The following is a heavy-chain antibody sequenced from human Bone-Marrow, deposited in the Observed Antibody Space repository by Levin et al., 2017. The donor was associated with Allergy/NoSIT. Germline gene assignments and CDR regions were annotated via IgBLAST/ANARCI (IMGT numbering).Heavy chain of an antibody. CDR2: ISGSGSNT. D-gene: IGHD3-22*01. CDR3: AGYDTSGYHSPFDY. Sequence: GESLKISCAASGLIFNNYAMNWVRQAPGKGLEWVSQISGSGSNTHYADSVRGRFTFSRDNSNNTVYLQMNSLRADDTAVYYCAGYDTSGYHSPFDYWGQGTLVTVSS. CDR1: GLIFNNYA. V-gene: IGHV3-23*01. J-gene: IGHJ4*02.